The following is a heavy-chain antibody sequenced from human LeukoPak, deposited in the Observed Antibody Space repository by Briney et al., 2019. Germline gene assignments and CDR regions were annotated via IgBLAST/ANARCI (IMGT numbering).Heavy chain of an antibody. V-gene: IGHV3-7*03. D-gene: IGHD3-22*01. Sequence: PGGSLRLSCAASGFTFSRYWMSWVRQVPRKGLEWVANIKQGGSEKYYVDSVKGRFTISRDNPKNSLYLQMDSLRAEDTAVYYCARDKGDYDTSGSLFVFGGQGTLVTVSS. CDR3: ARDKGDYDTSGSLFVF. CDR2: IKQGGSEK. CDR1: GFTFSRYW. J-gene: IGHJ4*02.